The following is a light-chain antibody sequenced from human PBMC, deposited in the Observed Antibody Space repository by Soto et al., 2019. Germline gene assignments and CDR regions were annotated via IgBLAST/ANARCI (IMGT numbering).Light chain of an antibody. CDR2: GAS. CDR3: QQYGSSPPIT. Sequence: EIVLTQSPGTLSLSPGERATLSCRASHSVSSSYLAWYQQKPGQAPRLLIYGASSRATGIPDRFSGSGSGTDCPLTISRLEPEDFAVYYCQQYGSSPPITFGQGTRLQIK. J-gene: IGKJ5*01. CDR1: HSVSSSY. V-gene: IGKV3-20*01.